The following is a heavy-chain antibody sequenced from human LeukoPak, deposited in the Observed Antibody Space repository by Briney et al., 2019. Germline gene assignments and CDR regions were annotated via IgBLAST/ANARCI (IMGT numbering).Heavy chain of an antibody. CDR2: IYYSGST. J-gene: IGHJ5*02. Sequence: PSETLSLTCTVSGGSISSYYWSWIRQPPGKGLEWIGSIYYSGSTYYNPSLKSRVTISVDTSKNQFSLKLSSVTAADTAVYYCARRRYDYGYNWFDPWGQGTLVTVSS. CDR1: GGSISSYY. V-gene: IGHV4-59*05. D-gene: IGHD4-17*01. CDR3: ARRRYDYGYNWFDP.